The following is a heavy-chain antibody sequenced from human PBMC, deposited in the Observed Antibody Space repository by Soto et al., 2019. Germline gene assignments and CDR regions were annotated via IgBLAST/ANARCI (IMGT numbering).Heavy chain of an antibody. CDR1: GFTFSSYW. CDR2: IYYSGST. Sequence: PGGSLRLSCAASGFTFSSYWMSWVRQAPGKGLEWIGYIYYSGSTYYNPSLKSRVTISVDTSKNQFSLKLSSVTAADTAVYYCARSLQEQQLLLDYWGQGTLVTVSS. V-gene: IGHV4-59*06. CDR3: ARSLQEQQLLLDY. D-gene: IGHD6-13*01. J-gene: IGHJ4*02.